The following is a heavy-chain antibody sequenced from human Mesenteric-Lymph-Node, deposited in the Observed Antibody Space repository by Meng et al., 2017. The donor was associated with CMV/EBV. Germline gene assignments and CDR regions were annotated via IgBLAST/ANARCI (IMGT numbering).Heavy chain of an antibody. CDR2: ISYDGSSK. D-gene: IGHD6-19*01. CDR1: GFGFSSYA. J-gene: IGHJ6*02. CDR3: ARDKQWNYYGMDV. Sequence: GESLKISCAASGFGFSSYAMHWVRQAPGKGLEWVAAISYDGSSKYYTDSVKGRFTISRDNSKNTVYLQMNSLRAEDMAVYYCARDKQWNYYGMDVWGQGTTVTVSS. V-gene: IGHV3-30-3*01.